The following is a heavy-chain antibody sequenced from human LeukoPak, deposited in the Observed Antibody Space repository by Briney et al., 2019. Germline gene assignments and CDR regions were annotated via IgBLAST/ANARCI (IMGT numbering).Heavy chain of an antibody. J-gene: IGHJ4*02. CDR2: IYYSGST. V-gene: IGHV4-31*03. CDR3: ARAQYSSSYFDY. D-gene: IGHD6-6*01. CDR1: GGSISSGAYY. Sequence: PSETLSLTCTVSGGSISSGAYYWSWIRQHPGKGLEWIGYIYYSGSTYYNPSLKSRVTISIDTSKNQFSLNLSSVTAADTAVYYCARAQYSSSYFDYWGQGTLVTVSS.